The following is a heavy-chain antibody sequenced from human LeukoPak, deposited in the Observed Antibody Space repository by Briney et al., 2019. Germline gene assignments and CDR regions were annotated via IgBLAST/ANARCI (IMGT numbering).Heavy chain of an antibody. J-gene: IGHJ4*02. CDR2: INPNSGGT. D-gene: IGHD1-26*01. V-gene: IGHV1-2*02. CDR1: GYTFTGYY. Sequence: GASVKVSCKASGYTFTGYYMHWVRQAPGQGLEWMGWINPNSGGTNYAQKLQGRVTMTRDTSISTAYMELSRLRSDDTAAYYCAREESGSYPPADYWGQGTLVTVSS. CDR3: AREESGSYPPADY.